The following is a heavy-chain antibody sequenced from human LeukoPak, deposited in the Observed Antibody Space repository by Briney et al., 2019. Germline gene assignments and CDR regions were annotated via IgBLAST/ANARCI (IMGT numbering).Heavy chain of an antibody. J-gene: IGHJ3*02. CDR3: AKANTYYYDSSGYYRPYDAFDI. V-gene: IGHV3-23*01. Sequence: GGSPRLSCAASGFTFSSYAMSWVRQAPGKGLEWASAISGSGGSTYYADSVKGRFTISRDNSKNTLYLQMNSLRAEDTAVYYCAKANTYYYDSSGYYRPYDAFDIWGQGTMVTVSS. D-gene: IGHD3-22*01. CDR2: ISGSGGST. CDR1: GFTFSSYA.